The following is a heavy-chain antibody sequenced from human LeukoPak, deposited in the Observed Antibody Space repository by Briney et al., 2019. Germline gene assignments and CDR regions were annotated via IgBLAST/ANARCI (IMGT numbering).Heavy chain of an antibody. CDR3: ARDRSVFTDPIGRGYYYYGMDV. J-gene: IGHJ6*02. CDR1: GYTFTSYY. V-gene: IGHV1-46*01. D-gene: IGHD2-15*01. Sequence: GASVKVSCKASGYTFTSYYMHWVRQAPGQGLEWMGIINPSGGSTSYAQKFQGRVTMTRDTSTSTVYMELSSLRSEDTAVYYCARDRSVFTDPIGRGYYYYGMDVWGQGTTVTVSS. CDR2: INPSGGST.